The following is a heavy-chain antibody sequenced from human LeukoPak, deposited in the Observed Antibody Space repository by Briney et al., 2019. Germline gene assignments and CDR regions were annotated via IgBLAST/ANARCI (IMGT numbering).Heavy chain of an antibody. V-gene: IGHV4-59*08. D-gene: IGHD4-23*01. J-gene: IGHJ3*02. CDR3: ARRFSTTTVAYDAFDI. CDR1: GGSISSYY. Sequence: SETLSLTCTVSGGSISSYYWSWLRQPPGEGLEWLGYIYYSGTTNYNPSLKSRVTISVDTSKNQFSLKLSSVTAADTAVYYCARRFSTTTVAYDAFDIWGQGTMVTVSS. CDR2: IYYSGTT.